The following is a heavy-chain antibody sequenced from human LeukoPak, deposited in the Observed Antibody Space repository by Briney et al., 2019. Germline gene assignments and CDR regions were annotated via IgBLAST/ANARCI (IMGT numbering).Heavy chain of an antibody. Sequence: PGRSLRLSCAASGFTFSSYGMHWVRQAPGKGLEWVAVIWYDGSNKYYADSVKGRFTISRDNSKNTLYLQMNSLRAEDTAVYYCARNWGPYAYFDYWGQGTLVTVS. D-gene: IGHD7-27*01. CDR2: IWYDGSNK. CDR3: ARNWGPYAYFDY. J-gene: IGHJ4*02. CDR1: GFTFSSYG. V-gene: IGHV3-33*01.